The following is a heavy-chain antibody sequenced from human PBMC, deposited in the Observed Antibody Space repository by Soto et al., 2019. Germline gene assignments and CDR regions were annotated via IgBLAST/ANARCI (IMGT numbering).Heavy chain of an antibody. CDR2: IYYSGST. CDR1: VDSISSSSYY. Sequence: SETLSLTCTFSVDSISSSSYYWGWVRQPPGKGLEWIGSIYYSGSTYYNPSLKSRVTISVDTSKNHFSLKLSSVTAADTAVYYCARTLDSSGYFYWGQGTLVNVSS. J-gene: IGHJ4*02. D-gene: IGHD3-22*01. V-gene: IGHV4-39*02. CDR3: ARTLDSSGYFY.